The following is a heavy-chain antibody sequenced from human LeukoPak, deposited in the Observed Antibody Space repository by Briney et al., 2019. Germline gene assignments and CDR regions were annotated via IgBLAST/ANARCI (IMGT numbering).Heavy chain of an antibody. Sequence: SETLSLTCTVSGGSISTSYWSWIRQPPGKGLEWIGYIYYSGGTNYNPSLKSRVTISVDTSKNQFSLKLSSVTAADTAVYYCARGPQYCSDGSCYSYAFDIWGQGTMVTVSS. CDR1: GGSISTSY. D-gene: IGHD2-15*01. J-gene: IGHJ3*02. CDR3: ARGPQYCSDGSCYSYAFDI. CDR2: IYYSGGT. V-gene: IGHV4-59*01.